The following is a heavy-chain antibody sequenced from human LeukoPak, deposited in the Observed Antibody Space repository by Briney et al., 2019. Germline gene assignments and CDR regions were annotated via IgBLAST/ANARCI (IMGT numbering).Heavy chain of an antibody. CDR2: IRYDGTNK. D-gene: IGHD6-13*01. CDR1: GFTFSSYD. J-gene: IGHJ4*02. Sequence: PGGSLRLSCAASGFTFSSYDMHWVRQAPGKGLEWVAFIRYDGTNKYYADSVKGRFTISRDNSKNTLYLQMNSLRAEDTAVYYCARGSAAGPLPDYWGQGTQVTVSS. CDR3: ARGSAAGPLPDY. V-gene: IGHV3-30*02.